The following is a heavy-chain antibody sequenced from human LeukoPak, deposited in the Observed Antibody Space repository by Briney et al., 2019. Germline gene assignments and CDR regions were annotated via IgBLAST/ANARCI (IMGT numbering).Heavy chain of an antibody. CDR3: ARGRSYDILTGYHYYYYMDV. V-gene: IGHV1-46*01. CDR1: GYTFTSYY. CDR2: INPSGGST. D-gene: IGHD3-9*01. Sequence: ASVKVSCKASGYTFTSYYMHWVRQAPGQGLEWMGIINPSGGSTSYAQKFQGRVTMTRNTSISTAYMELSSLRSEDTAVYYCARGRSYDILTGYHYYYYMDVWGKGTTVTISS. J-gene: IGHJ6*03.